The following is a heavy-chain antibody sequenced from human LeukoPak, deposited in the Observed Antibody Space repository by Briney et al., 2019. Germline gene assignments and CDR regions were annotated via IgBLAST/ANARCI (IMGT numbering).Heavy chain of an antibody. D-gene: IGHD2-2*01. Sequence: PGGSPRLSCAASGFTFSSYGMHWVRQAPGKGLEWVAIIRYDGSNKYYADSVKGRFTISRDNSKNTLYLQMNSLRAEDTAVYYCAKAQAPYCSSTSCPKANWFDPWGQGTLVTVSS. CDR3: AKAQAPYCSSTSCPKANWFDP. J-gene: IGHJ5*02. CDR1: GFTFSSYG. V-gene: IGHV3-30*02. CDR2: IRYDGSNK.